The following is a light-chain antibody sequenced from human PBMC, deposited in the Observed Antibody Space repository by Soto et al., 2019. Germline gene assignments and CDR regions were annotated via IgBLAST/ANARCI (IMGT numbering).Light chain of an antibody. Sequence: EIVMMQSPATLSVSPGERATLSCRASQSVSSKLAWYQQKPGQAPRLLIYGASNRATGIPDRFSGSGSGTDFTLTISRLEPEDFAVYYCQQYGSSGTFGQGTKVDIK. CDR3: QQYGSSGT. CDR2: GAS. V-gene: IGKV3-20*01. CDR1: QSVSSK. J-gene: IGKJ1*01.